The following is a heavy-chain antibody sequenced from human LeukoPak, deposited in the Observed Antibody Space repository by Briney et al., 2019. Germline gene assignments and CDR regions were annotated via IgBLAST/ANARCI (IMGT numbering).Heavy chain of an antibody. CDR3: AKGDCSSGSCYFDY. CDR2: LSDTGDST. D-gene: IGHD2-15*01. CDR1: GFTLSNHP. J-gene: IGHJ4*02. V-gene: IGHV3-23*01. Sequence: GGSLRLSCAASGFTLSNHPMYWVRQAPGKGLEGVSSLSDTGDSTHYADSVKGRFTISRDSARSALYLQMNSLRAEDTAVYYCAKGDCSSGSCYFDYWGQGSQVTISS.